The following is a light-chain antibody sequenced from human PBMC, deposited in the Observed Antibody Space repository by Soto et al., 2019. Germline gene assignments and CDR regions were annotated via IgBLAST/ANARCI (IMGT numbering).Light chain of an antibody. Sequence: QSALTQPPSASGSPGQSVTISCAGTSSDVGGYNYVSWYQQHPGKAPKLMIFEVSKRPSGVPDRFSGSKSGNTASLTVSGLQAEDEADYYCSSYAGSENFIFGGVTKVTVL. V-gene: IGLV2-8*01. CDR2: EVS. J-gene: IGLJ2*01. CDR1: SSDVGGYNY. CDR3: SSYAGSENFI.